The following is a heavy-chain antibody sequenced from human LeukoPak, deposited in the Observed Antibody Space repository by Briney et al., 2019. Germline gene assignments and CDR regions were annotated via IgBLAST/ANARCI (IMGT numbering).Heavy chain of an antibody. CDR2: ISSSSSTI. Sequence: PGGSLRLSCAASGFTFSSYSMNWVRQAPGKGLEWVSSISSSSSTIYYADSVKGRFTISRDNAKNSLYLQMNSLRAEDTAVYYCARGIKYCSSTSCFNYWGQGTLVTVSS. CDR1: GFTFSSYS. D-gene: IGHD2-2*01. CDR3: ARGIKYCSSTSCFNY. J-gene: IGHJ4*02. V-gene: IGHV3-48*01.